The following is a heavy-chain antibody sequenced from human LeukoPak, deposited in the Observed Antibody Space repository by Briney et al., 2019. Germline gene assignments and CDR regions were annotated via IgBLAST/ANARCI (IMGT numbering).Heavy chain of an antibody. CDR1: GFPFTSGFTFSDYY. CDR3: AKSRIVGRLFGFDP. J-gene: IGHJ5*02. Sequence: GGSLRLSCAASGFPFTSGFTFSDYYMSWIRQAPGKGLEWVSYISSTSAFTSYADSVKGRLTISRDNSKNTLYLQMNSLRAEDTAVYYCAKSRIVGRLFGFDPWGQGTLVTVSS. V-gene: IGHV3-11*03. CDR2: ISSTSAFT. D-gene: IGHD2-15*01.